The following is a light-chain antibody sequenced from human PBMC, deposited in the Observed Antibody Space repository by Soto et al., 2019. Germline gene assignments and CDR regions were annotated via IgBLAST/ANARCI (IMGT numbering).Light chain of an antibody. CDR3: QQYDSLPQT. V-gene: IGKV1-33*01. CDR1: HAISDF. Sequence: DIQMTQSPSSLSASVGDTVTITCQASHAISDFLNWFQQKPGKAPKVLIYDASNLETGVPSRFSGSGSGTDFTLTITNLLPEDIATYYCQQYDSLPQTFGQGTKLEIK. J-gene: IGKJ2*01. CDR2: DAS.